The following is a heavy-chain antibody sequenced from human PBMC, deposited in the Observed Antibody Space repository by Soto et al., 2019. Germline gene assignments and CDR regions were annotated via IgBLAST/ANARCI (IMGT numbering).Heavy chain of an antibody. V-gene: IGHV3-21*01. CDR2: ISSSSNHV. CDR3: ARDLPLYTGVFDM. J-gene: IGHJ3*02. Sequence: EVQLVESGGGLVKPGGSLRLSCAASGFSFSSYSINWVRQAPGKGLEWVSSISSSSNHVYYADSVKGRFPISRDNAKSSLFLQMNSLITEDTAVYYCARDLPLYTGVFDMWGQGTMVTVSS. CDR1: GFSFSSYS. D-gene: IGHD2-2*02.